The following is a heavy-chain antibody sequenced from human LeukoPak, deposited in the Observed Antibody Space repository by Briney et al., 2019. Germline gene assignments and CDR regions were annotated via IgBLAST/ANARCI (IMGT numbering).Heavy chain of an antibody. CDR2: IYYSGST. V-gene: IGHV4-28*01. CDR1: GYSISSTNW. J-gene: IGHJ4*02. Sequence: PSETLSLTCAVSGYSISSTNWWGWIRQPPGKGLEWIGYIYYSGSTYYNPSLKSRVTMSVDTSKNQFSLKLRSVTAVDTAVYYCAKYSGSYYVDYWGQGTLVTVSS. D-gene: IGHD1-26*01. CDR3: AKYSGSYYVDY.